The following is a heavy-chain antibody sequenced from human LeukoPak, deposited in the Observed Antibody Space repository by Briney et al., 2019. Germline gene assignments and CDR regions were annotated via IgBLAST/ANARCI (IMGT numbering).Heavy chain of an antibody. V-gene: IGHV3-30*18. J-gene: IGHJ4*02. CDR1: GVTFSNYG. CDR2: ISFDGSDK. D-gene: IGHD5-18*01. CDR3: AKDLREYSSVGGLIDY. Sequence: GRSLRLSCAASGVTFSNYGMHWVRQAPGKGLDWVAVISFDGSDKRYPDSVKGRFSISRDNSKNTLDLQMNSLRVEDTGVYYCAKDLREYSSVGGLIDYWGQGILVTVSS.